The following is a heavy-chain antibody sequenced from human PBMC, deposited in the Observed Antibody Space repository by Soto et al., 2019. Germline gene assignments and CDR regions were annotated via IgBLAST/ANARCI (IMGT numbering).Heavy chain of an antibody. CDR2: ISYDGSNE. D-gene: IGHD3-10*01. CDR1: GFTFSSYG. V-gene: IGHV3-30*03. J-gene: IGHJ4*02. CDR3: ARGYGSGSYYNDY. Sequence: GGSLRLSCAASGFTFSSYGMHWVSQAPGKGLEWVAQISYDGSNEHYVDSVKGRFTISRDNSKNTLYLQMNSLRAEDTAVYYCARGYGSGSYYNDYWGQGTLVTVSS.